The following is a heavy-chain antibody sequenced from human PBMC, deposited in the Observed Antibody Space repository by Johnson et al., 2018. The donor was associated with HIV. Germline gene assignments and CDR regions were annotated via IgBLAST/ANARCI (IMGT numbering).Heavy chain of an antibody. CDR3: SKGRYGSGWHEMSHYTFDI. CDR1: GFTFSTYV. Sequence: QVQLVESGGGVVQPGRSLRLSCAASGFTFSTYVMYWVRQAPGKGLEWVALISHDGSNDYCADSVKGRFTISRDNSKNTMSLQMNSLRTEDTAVYYWSKGRYGSGWHEMSHYTFDIWGRGTMVTVSS. V-gene: IGHV3-30*18. J-gene: IGHJ3*02. D-gene: IGHD6-19*01. CDR2: ISHDGSND.